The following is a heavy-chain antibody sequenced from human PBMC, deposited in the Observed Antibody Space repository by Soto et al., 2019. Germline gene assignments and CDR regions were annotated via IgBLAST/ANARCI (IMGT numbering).Heavy chain of an antibody. V-gene: IGHV4-39*01. CDR3: ARLEGLATISYYFGF. CDR2: IYFRGNT. Sequence: QLQLQESGPGLVKPSETLSLTCSVSGDSINSDKYYWGWIRQPPGKGLGWIGGIYFRGNTYYSPTLQTRGTVCLDKSKSQFSLKLNSVSAADSAVYFCARLEGLATISYYFGFWGQGALVTVSS. CDR1: GDSINSDKYY. D-gene: IGHD3-9*01. J-gene: IGHJ4*02.